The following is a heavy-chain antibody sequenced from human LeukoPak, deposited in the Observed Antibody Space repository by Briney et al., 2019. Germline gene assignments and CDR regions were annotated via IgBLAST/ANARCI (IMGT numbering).Heavy chain of an antibody. Sequence: ASVKVSCKASGYTFTGYYMHWVRQAPGQGLEWMGWINPNRGGTNYAQKFQGRVTMTRDTSISTAYMELSRLRSDDTAVYYCARGPKKYCTNGVCYFDYWGQGTLVTVSS. J-gene: IGHJ4*02. V-gene: IGHV1-2*02. D-gene: IGHD2-8*01. CDR3: ARGPKKYCTNGVCYFDY. CDR1: GYTFTGYY. CDR2: INPNRGGT.